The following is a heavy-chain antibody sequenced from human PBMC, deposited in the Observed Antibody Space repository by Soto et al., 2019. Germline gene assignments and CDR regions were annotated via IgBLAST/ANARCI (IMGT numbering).Heavy chain of an antibody. Sequence: SVKVSCKASGCTFSSYAISWVRQAPGQGLEWMGGIIPIFGTANYAQKFQGRVTITADESTSTAYMELSSLRSEDTAVYYCARPTRYHGSGSNYYYGMDVWGQGTTVTVSS. D-gene: IGHD3-10*01. V-gene: IGHV1-69*13. CDR1: GCTFSSYA. CDR2: IIPIFGTA. J-gene: IGHJ6*02. CDR3: ARPTRYHGSGSNYYYGMDV.